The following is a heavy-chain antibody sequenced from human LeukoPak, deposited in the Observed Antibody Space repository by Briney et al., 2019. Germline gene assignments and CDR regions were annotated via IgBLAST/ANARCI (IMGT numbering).Heavy chain of an antibody. CDR2: ISGYNGNT. V-gene: IGHV1-18*01. CDR3: ARDPSGYDPMFFDY. D-gene: IGHD5-12*01. Sequence: ASVKVSCKASGYTFTIYGISWVRQAPGQGLEWMGWISGYNGNTHYPQKLQGRVTMTTDTSTSTAYMELRSLRSDDTAAYYCARDPSGYDPMFFDYWGQGTLVTVSS. CDR1: GYTFTIYG. J-gene: IGHJ4*02.